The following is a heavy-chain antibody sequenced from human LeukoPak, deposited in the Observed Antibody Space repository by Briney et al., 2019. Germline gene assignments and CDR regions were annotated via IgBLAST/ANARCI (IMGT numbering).Heavy chain of an antibody. J-gene: IGHJ4*02. CDR1: GFPFSSYA. CDR2: ISDSGGST. Sequence: GGSLRLSCSASGFPFSSYAMHWVRQAPGKGLEYVSAISDSGGSTYYADSVKGRFTISRDNSKNTLYLQMSSLRAEDTAVYYCAKDGYYYGSGTYGYFDYWGQGTLVTVSS. V-gene: IGHV3-64D*09. CDR3: AKDGYYYGSGTYGYFDY. D-gene: IGHD3-10*01.